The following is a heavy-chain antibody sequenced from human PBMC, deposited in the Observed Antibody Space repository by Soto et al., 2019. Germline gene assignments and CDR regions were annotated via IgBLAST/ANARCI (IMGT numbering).Heavy chain of an antibody. CDR3: ATAYDQGFDP. Sequence: QLQLVQSAAEVKKPGASVRVSCKAYGYPFIKYGISWIRQAPEQGLEWMGWIKVDSGYTNYAQKFPGRVTMTADTSSDTAFMDLRSLRLDDTAVYFCATAYDQGFDPWGQGNLVSVSS. D-gene: IGHD5-12*01. J-gene: IGHJ5*02. CDR1: GYPFIKYG. CDR2: IKVDSGYT. V-gene: IGHV1-18*04.